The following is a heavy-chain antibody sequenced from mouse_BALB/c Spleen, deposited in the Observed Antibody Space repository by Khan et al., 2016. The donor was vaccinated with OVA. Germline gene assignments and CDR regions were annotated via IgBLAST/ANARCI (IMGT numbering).Heavy chain of an antibody. CDR2: IRSKSNNYAT. CDR3: VRSYGAFDY. D-gene: IGHD1-1*01. CDR1: GFTFNTYA. V-gene: IGHV10-1*02. Sequence: EVELVESGGGLVQPKGSLKLSCAAAGFTFNTYAMNWVRQAPGKGLEWVARIRSKSNNYATYYADSVKDRFTISRADSQSMLYLQMNNLKTDDTAMYYCVRSYGAFDYWGQGTTLTVSS. J-gene: IGHJ2*01.